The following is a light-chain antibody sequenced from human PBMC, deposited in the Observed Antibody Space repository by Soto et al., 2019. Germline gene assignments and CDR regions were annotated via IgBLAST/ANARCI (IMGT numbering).Light chain of an antibody. Sequence: QDVVTQPPSASGTPGQRVTISCSGSSSNIGSNYVYWYQQLPGTAPKLLIYRNNLRPSGVPDRFSGSKSGTSASLAISGLRSEDEADYYCAAWDDSLSGPVFGGGTKVTVL. CDR1: SSNIGSNY. CDR3: AAWDDSLSGPV. CDR2: RNN. V-gene: IGLV1-47*01. J-gene: IGLJ2*01.